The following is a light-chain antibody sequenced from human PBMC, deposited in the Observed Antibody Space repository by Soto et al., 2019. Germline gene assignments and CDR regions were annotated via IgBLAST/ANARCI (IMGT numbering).Light chain of an antibody. CDR2: EVS. V-gene: IGLV2-14*01. Sequence: QSALTQPASVSGSPGKSITISCTGTSSDVGGYNHVSWYQQHPGKAPKLMIYEVSNRPSGVSNRFSGSKSGNTASLTISGLQAEDEADYYCSSYTSSSTLVFGGGTQLTVL. CDR3: SSYTSSSTLV. J-gene: IGLJ2*01. CDR1: SSDVGGYNH.